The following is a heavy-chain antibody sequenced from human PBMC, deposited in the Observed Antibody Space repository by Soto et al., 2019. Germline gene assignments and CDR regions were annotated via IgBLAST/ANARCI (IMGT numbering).Heavy chain of an antibody. CDR3: ARGAAVAGTKAIDY. J-gene: IGHJ4*02. CDR1: GGSFSSDGYY. CDR2: IYHSGST. Sequence: PSETLSLTCTVSGGSFSSDGYYWSWIRQHPEKGLEWIGYIYHSGSTYYNPSLKSRVTISVDRSKNQFSLKLSSVTAADTAVYYCARGAAVAGTKAIDYWGQGTLVTVSS. V-gene: IGHV4-30-2*01. D-gene: IGHD6-19*01.